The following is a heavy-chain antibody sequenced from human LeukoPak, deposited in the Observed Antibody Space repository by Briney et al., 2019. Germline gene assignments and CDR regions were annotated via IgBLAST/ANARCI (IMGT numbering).Heavy chain of an antibody. CDR1: GYTFTSYY. J-gene: IGHJ1*01. CDR3: ARDQGPYDKRGYFQH. V-gene: IGHV1-46*01. Sequence: ASVKVSCKASGYTFTSYYMHWVRQAPGQGLEWMGIINPSGGSTSYAQKFQGRVTMTRDTSTSTVYMELSSLRSEDAAVYYCARDQGPYDKRGYFQHWGQGTLVTVSP. CDR2: INPSGGST. D-gene: IGHD3-22*01.